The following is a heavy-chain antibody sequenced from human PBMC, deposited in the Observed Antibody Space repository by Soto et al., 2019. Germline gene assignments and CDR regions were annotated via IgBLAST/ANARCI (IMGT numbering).Heavy chain of an antibody. CDR2: ISGSGGST. CDR1: GFTFSSYA. CDR3: AKFPYYDFWSGYYNYYYMDV. D-gene: IGHD3-3*01. V-gene: IGHV3-23*01. J-gene: IGHJ6*03. Sequence: GGSLRLSCAASGFTFSSYAMSWVRQAPGKGLEWVSAISGSGGSTYYADSVKGRFTISRDNSKNTLYLQMNSLRAEDTAVYYCAKFPYYDFWSGYYNYYYMDVWGKGTTVTVSS.